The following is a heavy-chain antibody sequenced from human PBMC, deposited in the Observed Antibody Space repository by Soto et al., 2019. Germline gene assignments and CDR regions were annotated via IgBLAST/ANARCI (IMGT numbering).Heavy chain of an antibody. CDR3: TTDARIVVVTYDGFDI. V-gene: IGHV3-15*01. Sequence: PGGSLRLSCAASGFNFRNAWMSWVRQAPGKGLELVGRIKSKTDGGTTDYAAPVKGRFTISRDDSKNTLYLQTNSLKTEDTAVYYCTTDARIVVVTYDGFDIWGQGTMVTVSS. CDR1: GFNFRNAW. D-gene: IGHD3-22*01. J-gene: IGHJ3*02. CDR2: IKSKTDGGTT.